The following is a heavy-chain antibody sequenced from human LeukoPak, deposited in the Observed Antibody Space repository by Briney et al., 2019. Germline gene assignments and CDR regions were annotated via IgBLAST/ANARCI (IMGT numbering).Heavy chain of an antibody. CDR2: ISGSGGIT. V-gene: IGHV3-23*01. CDR1: GFTFRNYA. J-gene: IGHJ4*02. Sequence: PGGSLRLSCAASGFTFRNYAMGWVRQAPGKGLEWVSVISGSGGITYYAGSVKGRFTISRDNSKNTLYLQMNSLRAEDTAVYYCAKDIGLYYYDTWGQGTLVTVSS. D-gene: IGHD3-22*01. CDR3: AKDIGLYYYDT.